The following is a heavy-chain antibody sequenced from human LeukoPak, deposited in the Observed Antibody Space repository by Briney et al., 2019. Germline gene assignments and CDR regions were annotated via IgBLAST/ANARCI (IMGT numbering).Heavy chain of an antibody. CDR2: IYYSGST. V-gene: IGHV4-59*01. D-gene: IGHD3-16*01. CDR1: GGSISSYY. CDR3: AKDDAWGRYKH. Sequence: SETLSLTCTVSGGSISSYYWSWIRQPPGKGLEWIGYIYYSGSTNYNPSLKNRVTISVKTSKNQFSLKLSSVTAADTAVYYCAKDDAWGRYKHWGQGTLVTVSS. J-gene: IGHJ1*01.